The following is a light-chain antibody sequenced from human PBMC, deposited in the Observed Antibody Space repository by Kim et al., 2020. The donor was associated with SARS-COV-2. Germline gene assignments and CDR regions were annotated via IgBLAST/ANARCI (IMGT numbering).Light chain of an antibody. CDR1: SLRSYY. V-gene: IGLV3-19*01. Sequence: SSELTQDPAVSVALGQTVRITCQGDSLRSYYASWYQQKPGQAPLLVIYGKNNRPSGIPDRFSGSTSGNTDSLTITGAQAEDEADYYCNSRDSSGNHVIFG. J-gene: IGLJ2*01. CDR2: GKN. CDR3: NSRDSSGNHVI.